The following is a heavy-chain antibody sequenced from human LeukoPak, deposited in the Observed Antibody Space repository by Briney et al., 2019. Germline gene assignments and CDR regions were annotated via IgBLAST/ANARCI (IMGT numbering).Heavy chain of an antibody. CDR3: ARGDYYDSSGYFH. J-gene: IGHJ4*02. CDR1: GFTFSSHS. Sequence: GGSLRLSCAASGFTFSSHSMHWVRQAPGKGLEWVANIKQDGSEKYYVDSVKGRFTISRDNAKNSLYLQMNSLRAEDTAVYYCARGDYYDSSGYFHWGQGTLVTVSS. CDR2: IKQDGSEK. D-gene: IGHD3-22*01. V-gene: IGHV3-7*01.